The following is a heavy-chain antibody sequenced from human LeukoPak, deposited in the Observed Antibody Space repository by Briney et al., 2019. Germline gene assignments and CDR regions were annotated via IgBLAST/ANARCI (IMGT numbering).Heavy chain of an antibody. J-gene: IGHJ3*02. V-gene: IGHV1-18*04. CDR1: GFGYN. Sequence: ASVKVSCKASGFGYNIHWVRQAPGQGLEWMGWSDPNNGATDYAQKLQGRVTMTTDTSTSTAYMELRSLRSDDTAVYYCARSYYDSSGYQRYAFDIWGQGTMVTVSS. CDR2: SDPNNGAT. D-gene: IGHD3-22*01. CDR3: ARSYYDSSGYQRYAFDI.